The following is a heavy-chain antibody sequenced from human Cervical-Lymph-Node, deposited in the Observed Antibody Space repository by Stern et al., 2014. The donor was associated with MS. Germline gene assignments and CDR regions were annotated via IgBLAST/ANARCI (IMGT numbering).Heavy chain of an antibody. CDR3: ARVTGRGTRQNWFDS. J-gene: IGHJ5*01. D-gene: IGHD1-26*01. Sequence: QVQLVESGPGLVKPSETVSLTCTVSGGSMSSKYWNWIRQPPGKGLEWIGYVYSDGSTNYKPCLKSRVIISLYTSTNQFSLSLTSVTAADTAVYYCARVTGRGTRQNWFDSWGQGTLVTVSS. CDR1: GGSMSSKY. V-gene: IGHV4-59*01. CDR2: VYSDGST.